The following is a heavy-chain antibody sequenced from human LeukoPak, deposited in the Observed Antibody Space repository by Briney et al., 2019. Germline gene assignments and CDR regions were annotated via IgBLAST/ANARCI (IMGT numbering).Heavy chain of an antibody. Sequence: GGSLRLSCAASGFTFSNAWMRWVRQAPGKGLEWVGRIKSKTDGGTTDYAAPVKGRFTISRDDSKNTLFLQMNSLKTEDTAVYYCATAPNSGSHYRPDYWGQGTLVTVSS. CDR1: GFTFSNAW. J-gene: IGHJ4*02. V-gene: IGHV3-15*01. D-gene: IGHD1-26*01. CDR3: ATAPNSGSHYRPDY. CDR2: IKSKTDGGTT.